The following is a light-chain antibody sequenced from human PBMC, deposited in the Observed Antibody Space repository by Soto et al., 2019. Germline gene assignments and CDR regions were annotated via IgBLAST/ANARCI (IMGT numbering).Light chain of an antibody. J-gene: IGLJ2*01. CDR3: SSYTRSSTVV. V-gene: IGLV2-14*03. CDR1: SSDVGGYNY. Sequence: QSALTQPASVSGSPGQSITISCTGTSSDVGGYNYVSWYQHHPGKAPKLIIYDVNNRPSGVSYRFSGSKSGDTASLTISGLQAEDEADYYCSSYTRSSTVVFGGGTQLTVL. CDR2: DVN.